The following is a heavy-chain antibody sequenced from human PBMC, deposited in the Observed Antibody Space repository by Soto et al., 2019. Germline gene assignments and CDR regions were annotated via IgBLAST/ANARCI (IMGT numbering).Heavy chain of an antibody. Sequence: PSETLSLTCTVSGGSITSYYWSWIRQSPGKGLEWIGYIYYSGSPKYNPSLKSRVTMSLDTSKNQFSLKLSSVSAAYTAVFYCARGNIAAPYYFEFWGQGTVVTVSS. D-gene: IGHD6-13*01. CDR2: IYYSGSP. J-gene: IGHJ4*02. V-gene: IGHV4-59*01. CDR3: ARGNIAAPYYFEF. CDR1: GGSITSYY.